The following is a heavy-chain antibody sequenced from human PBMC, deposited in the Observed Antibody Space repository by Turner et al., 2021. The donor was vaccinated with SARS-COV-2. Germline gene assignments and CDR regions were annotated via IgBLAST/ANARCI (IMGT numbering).Heavy chain of an antibody. CDR3: PRARTSGTNYPGDFDY. CDR2: IYYSGST. V-gene: IGHV4-31*03. D-gene: IGHD1-1*01. Sequence: QVQLQESGPGLVKPSQTLSLTCTVSGGPISSGGSYWSWIRQLPGKGLEWIGYIYYSGSTYYNPSLKSRVTISVDTSKNQFSLKLSYVTAADTAVDYCPRARTSGTNYPGDFDYWGQGTLVTVSS. J-gene: IGHJ4*02. CDR1: GGPISSGGSY.